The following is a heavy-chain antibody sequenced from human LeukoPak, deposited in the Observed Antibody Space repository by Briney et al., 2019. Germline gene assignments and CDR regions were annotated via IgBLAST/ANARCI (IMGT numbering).Heavy chain of an antibody. J-gene: IGHJ4*02. CDR2: IKQDGSEK. V-gene: IGHV3-7*01. CDR3: ARDCGDYVGSFDY. D-gene: IGHD4-17*01. Sequence: GGSLRLSCAASGFTFSSYWMSWVRQAPGKGLEWVANIKQDGSEKYYVDSVKGRFTISRDNAKNSLYLQMNSLRAEDTAVYYCARDCGDYVGSFDYWGQGTLVTVSS. CDR1: GFTFSSYW.